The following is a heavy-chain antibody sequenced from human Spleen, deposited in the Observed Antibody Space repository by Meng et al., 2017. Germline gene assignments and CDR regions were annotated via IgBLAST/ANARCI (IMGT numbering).Heavy chain of an antibody. CDR3: AREGYSSSWYSQGSWFDP. Sequence: SQTRSLTCAVSGYSISSGYYWGWIRQPPGKGLEWIGSIYHSGSTYYNPSLKSRVTISVDTSKNQFSLKLSSVTAADTAVYYCAREGYSSSWYSQGSWFDPWGQGTLVTVSS. CDR2: IYHSGST. V-gene: IGHV4-38-2*02. CDR1: GYSISSGYY. D-gene: IGHD6-13*01. J-gene: IGHJ5*02.